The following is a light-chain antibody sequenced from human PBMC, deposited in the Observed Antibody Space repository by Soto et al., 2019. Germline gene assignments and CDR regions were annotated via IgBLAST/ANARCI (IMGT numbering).Light chain of an antibody. CDR3: SSYTSSSTYV. CDR2: AVS. Sequence: QSALTQPASVSGSPGQSIALSCTGTSSDVGAYNYVSWYQQHPGKAPQLMIYAVSNRPSGVSDRVSGSKSGNTASLTISGLQAEDEADYYCSSYTSSSTYVFGTGTKLTVL. V-gene: IGLV2-14*01. CDR1: SSDVGAYNY. J-gene: IGLJ1*01.